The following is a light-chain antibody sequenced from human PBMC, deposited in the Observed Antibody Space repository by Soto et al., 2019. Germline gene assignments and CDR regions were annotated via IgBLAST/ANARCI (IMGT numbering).Light chain of an antibody. Sequence: EIVLTQSPATLSLSPGERATLSCRASQSVSSYLAWYQQKPGQAPRLLIYDASNRATGIPDRFSGSGSGTDFTLIISRMEPQDSAMYYCQQYVISVTFGQGTRLEIK. J-gene: IGKJ5*01. CDR2: DAS. V-gene: IGKV3-11*01. CDR3: QQYVISVT. CDR1: QSVSSY.